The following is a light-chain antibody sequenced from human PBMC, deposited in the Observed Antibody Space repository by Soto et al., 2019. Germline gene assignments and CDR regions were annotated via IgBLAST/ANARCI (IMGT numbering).Light chain of an antibody. Sequence: DIQMTQSPSSLSASVGDRVTITCRASQTISSSLNWYQQRPGKAPNLLIYASSSLPSGVPPRFSGSGSGTDFTLTTSSLQTEDFATYYCQHTYSTPITFGQGTRLEIK. J-gene: IGKJ5*01. CDR1: QTISSS. V-gene: IGKV1-39*01. CDR3: QHTYSTPIT. CDR2: ASS.